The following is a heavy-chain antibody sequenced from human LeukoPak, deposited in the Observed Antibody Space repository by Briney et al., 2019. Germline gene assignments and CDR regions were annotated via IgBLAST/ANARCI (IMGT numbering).Heavy chain of an antibody. J-gene: IGHJ6*02. CDR1: GYTFTGYH. Sequence: GASVKVSCRASGYTFTGYHVHWVRQAPGQGLEWMGRINPNSGVTNYAQKFQGRVTMTRHTSITTAHMELSRLGSDDTAVYYCARDRSGILGYYYNGMDVWGQGTTVTVSS. D-gene: IGHD3-10*01. CDR3: ARDRSGILGYYYNGMDV. CDR2: INPNSGVT. V-gene: IGHV1-2*06.